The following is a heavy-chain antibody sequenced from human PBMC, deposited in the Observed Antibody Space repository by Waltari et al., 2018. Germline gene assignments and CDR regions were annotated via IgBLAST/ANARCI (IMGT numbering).Heavy chain of an antibody. CDR3: ARDRDDSSGYPDY. Sequence: QVQLVQSGAEVKKPGSSVKVSCKASGGTFSSYAISWVRQAPGQGLEWMVGISPIFGTANYAQKCQGRVTITADESTSTADMELSSLRSEDTAVYYCARDRDDSSGYPDYWGQGTLATVSS. CDR1: GGTFSSYA. D-gene: IGHD3-22*01. CDR2: ISPIFGTA. J-gene: IGHJ4*02. V-gene: IGHV1-69*01.